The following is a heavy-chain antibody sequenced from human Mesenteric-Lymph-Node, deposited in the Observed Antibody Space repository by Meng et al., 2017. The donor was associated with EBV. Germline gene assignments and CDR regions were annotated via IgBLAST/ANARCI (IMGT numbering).Heavy chain of an antibody. CDR1: GYTFTTFS. J-gene: IGHJ4*02. D-gene: IGHD2-2*01. Sequence: QVQLVQSAPEVKTPGASVKVSCKASGYTFTTFSINWVRQAPGQGLEWMAWISVYNGNTNYAQNFQGRVTLTTDTSTSTAYMELSSLRFEDTAVYYCAREGTRGLDQWGQGTLVTVSS. CDR2: ISVYNGNT. CDR3: AREGTRGLDQ. V-gene: IGHV1-18*01.